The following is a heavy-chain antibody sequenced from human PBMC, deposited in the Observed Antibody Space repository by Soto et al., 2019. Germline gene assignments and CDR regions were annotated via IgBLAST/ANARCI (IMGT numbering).Heavy chain of an antibody. CDR1: GGTFSSYA. V-gene: IGHV1-18*01. D-gene: IGHD6-6*01. Sequence: EASVKVSCKASGGTFSSYAISWVRQAPGQGLEWMGWISAYNGNTNYAQKLQGRVTMTTDTSTSTAYMELSSLRSEDTAVYYCARSEYSSSSLVDYWGQGTLVTVSS. J-gene: IGHJ4*02. CDR3: ARSEYSSSSLVDY. CDR2: ISAYNGNT.